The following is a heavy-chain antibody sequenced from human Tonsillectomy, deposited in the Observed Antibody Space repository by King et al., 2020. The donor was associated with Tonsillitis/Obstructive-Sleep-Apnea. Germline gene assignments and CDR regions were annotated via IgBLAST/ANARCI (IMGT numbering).Heavy chain of an antibody. Sequence: VQLVESGGGVVRPGGSLRLSCAASGFTFDDYAMSWVRHGPGKGLEWVSGINWNGVSTGYVDSVKGRFTISRDNAKNSLYLQMSSLRAEDTALYYCARDSYGGADYWGQGTLVTVSS. CDR1: GFTFDDYA. CDR2: INWNGVST. CDR3: ARDSYGGADY. V-gene: IGHV3-20*04. J-gene: IGHJ4*02. D-gene: IGHD4-23*01.